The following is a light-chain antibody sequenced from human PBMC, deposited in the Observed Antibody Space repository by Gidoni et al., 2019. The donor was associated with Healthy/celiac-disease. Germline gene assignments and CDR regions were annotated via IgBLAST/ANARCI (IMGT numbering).Light chain of an antibody. CDR1: QSISSY. CDR3: QQSYSTLIT. V-gene: IGKV1-39*01. Sequence: DIQMTQSPSSLSASVGDRVTITCRESQSISSYLNWYQQKPGKAPKLLIYAASSLQSGVPSRFSGRGSGTDFTLTISSLQPEDFATYYCQQSYSTLITFGQGTRLEIK. CDR2: AAS. J-gene: IGKJ5*01.